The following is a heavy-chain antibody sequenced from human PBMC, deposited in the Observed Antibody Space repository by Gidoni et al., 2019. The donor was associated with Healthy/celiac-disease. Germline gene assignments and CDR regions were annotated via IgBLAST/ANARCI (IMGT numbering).Heavy chain of an antibody. CDR3: ARAGDLICSGGSCYPNWFDP. Sequence: EVQLVASGGGLVKPGGSLRLSCAASGFTFSSYSMNWVRQARGKGLEWVSSISSSSSYIYYADSVKGRFTISRDNAKNSLYLQMNSLRAEDTAVYYCARAGDLICSGGSCYPNWFDPWGQGTLVTVSS. CDR2: ISSSSSYI. D-gene: IGHD2-15*01. V-gene: IGHV3-21*01. CDR1: GFTFSSYS. J-gene: IGHJ5*02.